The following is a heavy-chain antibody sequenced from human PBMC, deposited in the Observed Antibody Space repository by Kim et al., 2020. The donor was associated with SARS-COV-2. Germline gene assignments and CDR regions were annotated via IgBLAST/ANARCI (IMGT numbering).Heavy chain of an antibody. V-gene: IGHV1-2*04. J-gene: IGHJ6*02. CDR3: ARDKWELRYGMDV. Sequence: ASVKVSCKASGYTFTGYYMHWVRQAPGQGLEWMGWINPNSGGTNYAQKFQGWVTMTRDTSISTAYMELSRLRSDDTAVYYCARDKWELRYGMDVWGQGTTVTVSS. D-gene: IGHD1-26*01. CDR1: GYTFTGYY. CDR2: INPNSGGT.